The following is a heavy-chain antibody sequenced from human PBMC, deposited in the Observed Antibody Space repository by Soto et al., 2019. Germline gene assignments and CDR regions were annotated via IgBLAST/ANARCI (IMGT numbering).Heavy chain of an antibody. CDR3: AGLYYYDSSGNDY. Sequence: PSETLSRTWAVSGSSISSSNWWSSFRQPPGKGLEWIGEIYHSGSTNYNPSLKSRVTISVDKSKNQFSLKLSSVTAADTAVYYCAGLYYYDSSGNDYWGQGTLVTVSS. D-gene: IGHD3-22*01. CDR1: GSSISSSNW. CDR2: IYHSGST. V-gene: IGHV4-4*02. J-gene: IGHJ4*02.